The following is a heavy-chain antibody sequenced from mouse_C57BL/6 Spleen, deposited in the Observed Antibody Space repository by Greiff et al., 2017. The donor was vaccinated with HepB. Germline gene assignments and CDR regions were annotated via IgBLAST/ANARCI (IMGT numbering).Heavy chain of an antibody. V-gene: IGHV1-54*01. J-gene: IGHJ2*01. CDR2: INPGSGGT. CDR3: ARSYYGSSLDY. Sequence: QVQLQQSGAELVRPGTSVKVSCKASGYAFTNYLIEWVKQRPGQGLEWIGVINPGSGGTNYNEKFKGKATLTADKSSSTAYMQLSSLTSEDSAVYFCARSYYGSSLDYWGQGTTLTVSS. D-gene: IGHD1-1*01. CDR1: GYAFTNYL.